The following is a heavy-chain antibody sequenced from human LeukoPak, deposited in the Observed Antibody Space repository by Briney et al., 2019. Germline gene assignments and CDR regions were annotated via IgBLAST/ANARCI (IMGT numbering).Heavy chain of an antibody. Sequence: SETLXLTCTVSGGSFSSYFWSWIRQPPGKGLEWIGYIYYSGSTHYNSSLKSRVTISLDTSRNQFSLKRSSVNAADAAVFYCXXXTEGGYTYDYFYYYYMDVWGKGTTVTISS. V-gene: IGHV4-59*03. D-gene: IGHD5-18*01. CDR1: GGSFSSYF. CDR2: IYYSGST. CDR3: XXXTEGGYTYDYFYYYYMDV. J-gene: IGHJ6*03.